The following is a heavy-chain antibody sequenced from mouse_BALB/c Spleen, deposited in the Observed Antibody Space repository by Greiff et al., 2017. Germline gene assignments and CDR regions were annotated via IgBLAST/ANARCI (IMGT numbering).Heavy chain of an antibody. D-gene: IGHD2-4*01. CDR2: ISTYYGDA. CDR3: ARLGLINAMDY. CDR1: GYTFTDYA. V-gene: IGHV1S137*01. Sequence: QVQLKESGAELVRPGVSVKISCKGSGYTFTDYAMHWVKQSHAKSLEWIGVISTYYGDASYNQKFKGKATMTVDKSSSTAYMELARLTSEDSAIYYCARLGLINAMDYWGQGTSVTVSS. J-gene: IGHJ4*01.